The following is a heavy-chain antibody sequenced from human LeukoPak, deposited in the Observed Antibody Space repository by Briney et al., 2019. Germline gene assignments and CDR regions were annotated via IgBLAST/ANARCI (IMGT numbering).Heavy chain of an antibody. CDR1: GYSFTSYW. CDR3: ATGYETNYYYYYMDV. J-gene: IGHJ6*03. D-gene: IGHD3-3*01. V-gene: IGHV5-51*01. CDR2: IYPGDSDT. Sequence: GESLKISCKGSGYSFTSYWIGWVRQMPGKGLEWMGIIYPGDSDTIYSPSFQGQVTISADKSISTAYLQWSSLKASDTAMYYCATGYETNYYYYYMDVWGKGTTVTVSS.